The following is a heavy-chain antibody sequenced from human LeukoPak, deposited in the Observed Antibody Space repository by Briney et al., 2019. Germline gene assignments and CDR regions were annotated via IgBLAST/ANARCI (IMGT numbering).Heavy chain of an antibody. Sequence: PGGSLRLSCAASGFTFSSYAMSWVRQAPGKGLEWVSAISGSGGSTYYADSVKGRFTISRDNSKNTLYLQMNSLRAEDTAVYYCAKDSWWYYDSSGSFDYWGQGTLVTVSS. CDR1: GFTFSSYA. CDR3: AKDSWWYYDSSGSFDY. CDR2: ISGSGGST. J-gene: IGHJ4*02. V-gene: IGHV3-23*01. D-gene: IGHD3-22*01.